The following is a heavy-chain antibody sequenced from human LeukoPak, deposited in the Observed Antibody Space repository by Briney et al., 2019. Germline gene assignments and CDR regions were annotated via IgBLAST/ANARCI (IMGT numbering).Heavy chain of an antibody. CDR3: ARDRYYYDSSGYYYRSDDAFDI. CDR2: IYYSGST. CDR1: GGSISSYY. D-gene: IGHD3-22*01. V-gene: IGHV4-59*01. Sequence: PSETRSLTCTVSGGSISSYYWSWIRQPPGKGLEWIGYIYYSGSTNYNPSLKSRVTISVDTSKNQFSLKLSSVTAADTAVYYCARDRYYYDSSGYYYRSDDAFDIWGQGTMVTVSS. J-gene: IGHJ3*02.